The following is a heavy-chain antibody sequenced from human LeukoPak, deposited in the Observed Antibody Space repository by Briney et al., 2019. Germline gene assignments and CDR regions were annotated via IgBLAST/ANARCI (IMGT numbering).Heavy chain of an antibody. CDR1: GFTFSTFS. CDR3: AKDRGYYYDSSGYFVY. J-gene: IGHJ4*02. D-gene: IGHD3-22*01. V-gene: IGHV3-23*01. Sequence: GGSLRLSCAASGFTFSTFSMSWVRQAPGKGLEWVSAISGSGGSTYYADSVKGRFTISRDNSKNTLYLQMNSLRAEDTAVYYCAKDRGYYYDSSGYFVYWGQGTLVTVSS. CDR2: ISGSGGST.